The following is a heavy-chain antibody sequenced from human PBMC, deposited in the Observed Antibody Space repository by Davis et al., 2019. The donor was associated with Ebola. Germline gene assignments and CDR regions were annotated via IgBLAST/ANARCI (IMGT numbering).Heavy chain of an antibody. D-gene: IGHD3-10*01. Sequence: PGGSLRLSCAASGFIFSDYYMSWIRQAPGKGLEWVSYISSSSSYTNYADSVKGRFTISRDNAKNSLYLQMNSLRAEDTAVYYCARGGLRGAPDWYGMDVWGQGTTVTVSS. CDR1: GFIFSDYY. CDR2: ISSSSSYT. V-gene: IGHV3-11*06. J-gene: IGHJ6*02. CDR3: ARGGLRGAPDWYGMDV.